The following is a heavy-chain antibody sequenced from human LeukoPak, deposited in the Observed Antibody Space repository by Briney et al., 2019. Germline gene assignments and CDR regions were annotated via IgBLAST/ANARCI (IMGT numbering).Heavy chain of an antibody. Sequence: SETLSLTCTVSGGSISSYYWSWIRQPPGKGLEWIGYIYYSGSTNYNPSLKSRVTISVDTSKNQLSLKLSSVTAADTAVYYCARLNYDFWSGYPLPSDYWGQGTLVTVSS. CDR2: IYYSGST. J-gene: IGHJ4*02. V-gene: IGHV4-59*01. D-gene: IGHD3-3*01. CDR1: GGSISSYY. CDR3: ARLNYDFWSGYPLPSDY.